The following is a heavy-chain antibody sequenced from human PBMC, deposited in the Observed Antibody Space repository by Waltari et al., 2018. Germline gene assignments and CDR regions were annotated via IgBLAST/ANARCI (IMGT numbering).Heavy chain of an antibody. CDR1: GFTVSNNY. D-gene: IGHD1-26*01. CDR3: ARGGAHAFNI. CDR2: IYSGGST. J-gene: IGHJ3*02. Sequence: EVQLVESGGGWIQPGGSLRPSCAVSGFTVSNNYMSWVRQAPGKGLEWVSVIYSGGSTYYADSMKCRFTISRDNSKNTLFLQMNSLRAEDTALYYCARGGAHAFNIWGQGTMVTVSS. V-gene: IGHV3-53*01.